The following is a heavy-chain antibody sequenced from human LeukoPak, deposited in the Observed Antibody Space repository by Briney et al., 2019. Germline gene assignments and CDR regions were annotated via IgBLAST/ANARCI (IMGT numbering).Heavy chain of an antibody. CDR1: GFTFSSYA. CDR3: ARRTRAQLPTDH. D-gene: IGHD4-23*01. Sequence: GGSLRLSCAASGFTFSSYAMHWVRQAPGKGLEWVAVISYDGSNKYYADSVKGRFTISRDNSKNTLYLQMNSLRAEDTAVYYCARRTRAQLPTDHWGQGTLVTVSS. V-gene: IGHV3-30-3*01. J-gene: IGHJ4*02. CDR2: ISYDGSNK.